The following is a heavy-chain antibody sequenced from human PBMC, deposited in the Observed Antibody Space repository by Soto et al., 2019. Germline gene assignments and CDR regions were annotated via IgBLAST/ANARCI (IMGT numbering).Heavy chain of an antibody. D-gene: IGHD3-10*01. J-gene: IGHJ6*03. Sequence: GASVKVSCXASGYTFTSYDINWVRQATGQGLEWMGWMNPNSGNTGYAQKFQGRVTMTRNTSISTAYMELSSLRSEDTAVYYCARGYDYYYYYYMDVWGKGTTVTVSS. CDR2: MNPNSGNT. CDR1: GYTFTSYD. CDR3: ARGYDYYYYYYMDV. V-gene: IGHV1-8*01.